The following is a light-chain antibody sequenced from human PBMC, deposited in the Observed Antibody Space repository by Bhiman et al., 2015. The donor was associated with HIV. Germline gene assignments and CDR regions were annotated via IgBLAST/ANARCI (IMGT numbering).Light chain of an antibody. CDR3: GSYTKNSTFI. CDR2: DVI. CDR1: TSDIGGYDY. V-gene: IGLV2-14*03. J-gene: IGLJ2*01. Sequence: HSALTQPAAVSGSPGQSVTIPCNGTTSDIGGYDYVSWYQRHPGKAPKLLIYDVIKRPSGISNRFSGSKSGNTASLTVSGLQAEDEADYYCGSYTKNSTFIFGGGTKLTVL.